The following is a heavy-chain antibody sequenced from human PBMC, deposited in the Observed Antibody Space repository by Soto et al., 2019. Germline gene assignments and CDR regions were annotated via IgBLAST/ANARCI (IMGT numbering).Heavy chain of an antibody. Sequence: SETLSLTCAVSGYSISTGFNWAWIRQPPGKGLEWIGSVYYSGSTYYNPSLKSRVTISVDTSNNQFSLKLNSVTAADTAVYYCARHQYYYDSSGYTLDYWGQGTLVTVSS. D-gene: IGHD3-22*01. CDR1: GYSISTGFN. CDR2: VYYSGST. CDR3: ARHQYYYDSSGYTLDY. J-gene: IGHJ4*02. V-gene: IGHV4-38-2*01.